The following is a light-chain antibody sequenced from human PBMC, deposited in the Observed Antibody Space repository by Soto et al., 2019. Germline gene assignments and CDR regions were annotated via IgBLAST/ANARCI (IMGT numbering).Light chain of an antibody. CDR2: TVN. J-gene: IGLJ1*01. V-gene: IGLV2-14*03. CDR1: SSDVGGYKY. Sequence: QSVLTQPASVSGSPGQSITISCTGTSSDVGGYKYVSWYQQHPGKAPKLLIYTVNNRPSGVSNRFSGSKSGNTASLTISGLQAEDEADYYSSSYTSSSSYVFGTGTKLTVL. CDR3: SSYTSSSSYV.